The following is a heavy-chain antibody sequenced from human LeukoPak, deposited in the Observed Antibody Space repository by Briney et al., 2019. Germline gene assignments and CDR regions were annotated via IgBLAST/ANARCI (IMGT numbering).Heavy chain of an antibody. CDR2: IYIGGST. CDR1: GFTVSSNY. D-gene: IGHD4-23*01. V-gene: IGHV3-53*01. Sequence: GGSLRLSCAASGFTVSSNYMSWVRQAPGKGLEWVSVIYIGGSTYYADSVKGRFTISRDNSKNTLYLQMNSLRAEDTAVYYCARDRYGGSSGPIMDVWGQGTTVTVSS. J-gene: IGHJ6*02. CDR3: ARDRYGGSSGPIMDV.